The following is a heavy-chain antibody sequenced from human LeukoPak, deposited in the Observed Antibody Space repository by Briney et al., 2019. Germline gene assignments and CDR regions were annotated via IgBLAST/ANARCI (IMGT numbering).Heavy chain of an antibody. Sequence: PGGSLRLSCAAPGFTFSSYSMNWVRQAPGKGLEWVSCISSSSSYIYYGDSVKGRFTTSRDNAKNSLYLQMNSLRAEDTAVYYCARDLRSSGYYAFDYWGQGTLVTVSS. D-gene: IGHD3-22*01. V-gene: IGHV3-21*01. CDR1: GFTFSSYS. J-gene: IGHJ4*02. CDR3: ARDLRSSGYYAFDY. CDR2: ISSSSSYI.